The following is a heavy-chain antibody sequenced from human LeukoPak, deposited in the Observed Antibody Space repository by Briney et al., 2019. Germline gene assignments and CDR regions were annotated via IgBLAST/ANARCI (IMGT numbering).Heavy chain of an antibody. D-gene: IGHD3-16*02. CDR3: AKGLRLGELSSGFDS. V-gene: IGHV3-23*01. CDR1: GFISSNYA. J-gene: IGHJ4*02. Sequence: GGSLRLSCAASGFISSNYAMSWVRQAPGKGLDWVSGISNNGVNTYYADSVKGRFTISRDNSRNTLYLQMNSLRAEDSAVYYCAKGLRLGELSSGFDSWGQGTLVTVSS. CDR2: ISNNGVNT.